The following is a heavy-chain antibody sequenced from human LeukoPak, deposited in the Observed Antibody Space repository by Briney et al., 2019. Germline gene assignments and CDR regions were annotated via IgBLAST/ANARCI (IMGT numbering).Heavy chain of an antibody. J-gene: IGHJ4*02. CDR3: AKVRSAVVAAATNY. D-gene: IGHD2-15*01. CDR1: GFTFRGYG. V-gene: IGHV3-23*01. CDR2: ISDSGGNT. Sequence: GGSLRLSCAVSGFTFRGYGMGWVRQAPGKGLEWVSGISDSGGNTYYADSVKGRFATSRDNSENTLNLQMNSLRAEDTAIYYCAKVRSAVVAAATNYWGQGTLVTVSS.